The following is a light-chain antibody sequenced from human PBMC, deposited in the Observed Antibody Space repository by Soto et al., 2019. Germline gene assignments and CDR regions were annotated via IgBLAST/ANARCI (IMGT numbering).Light chain of an antibody. CDR3: SSYTSSSTQV. CDR2: EVS. J-gene: IGLJ3*02. Sequence: QSVLTQPASVSGSPGQSITISGTGTSSDVGGYNYVSWYQQHPGRAPKLMIFEVSNRPSGVSNRFSGSKSGNTASLTISGLQAEDEADYYCSSYTSSSTQVLGGGTKVTVL. CDR1: SSDVGGYNY. V-gene: IGLV2-14*01.